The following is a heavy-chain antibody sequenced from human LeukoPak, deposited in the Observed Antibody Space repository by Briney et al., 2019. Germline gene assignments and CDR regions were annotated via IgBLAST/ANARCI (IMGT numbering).Heavy chain of an antibody. V-gene: IGHV3-23*01. CDR1: GFTFGTTA. Sequence: PGVSLSLSCASSGFTFGTTAMSWVRQAPGKGLEWVLSIRGYGASTYYADSVKGRFTFSRDNSKKALYLQMNRLTAEDTAVYYCAKLGSAYYDSTASFDYWGQGTLVTVSS. D-gene: IGHD3-22*01. CDR2: IRGYGAST. J-gene: IGHJ4*02. CDR3: AKLGSAYYDSTASFDY.